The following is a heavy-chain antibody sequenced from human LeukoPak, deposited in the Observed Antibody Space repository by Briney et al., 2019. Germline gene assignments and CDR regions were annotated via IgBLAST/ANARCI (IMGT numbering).Heavy chain of an antibody. Sequence: SETLSLTCTVSGVSISTYYWSWIRQPPGKGLEWIGYIYYSGTTNYNPSLKSRVTISVDTSKNQFSLKLSSVTAADTAVYYCARTTEAHSWRTRYYDYYMDVWGKGTTVTVSS. CDR2: IYYSGTT. J-gene: IGHJ6*03. V-gene: IGHV4-59*01. CDR1: GVSISTYY. CDR3: ARTTEAHSWRTRYYDYYMDV. D-gene: IGHD6-13*01.